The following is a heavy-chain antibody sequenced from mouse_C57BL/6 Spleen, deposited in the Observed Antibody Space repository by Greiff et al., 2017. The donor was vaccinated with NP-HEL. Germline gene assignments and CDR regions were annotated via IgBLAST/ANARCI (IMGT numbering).Heavy chain of an antibody. CDR2: IYPGSGNT. V-gene: IGHV1-76*01. CDR1: GYTFTDYY. D-gene: IGHD3-2*02. Sequence: QVQLQQSGAELVRPGASVKLSCKASGYTFTDYYINWVKQRPGQGLEWIARIYPGSGNTYYNEKFKGTATLTAAKSSSTSYMQLSSLTSEDSAVYIGARKLRPYSSLDYWGQGTSVTVSS. CDR3: ARKLRPYSSLDY. J-gene: IGHJ4*01.